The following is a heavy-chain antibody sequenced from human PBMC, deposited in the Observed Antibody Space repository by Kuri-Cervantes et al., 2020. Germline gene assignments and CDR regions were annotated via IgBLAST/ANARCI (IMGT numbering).Heavy chain of an antibody. CDR1: GFTFSSYS. Sequence: GESLKISCAASGFTFSSYSMNWVRQAPGKGLEWVAVIAYDGSDDYYADSVKGRFTISRDNSKNTLYLQMNSLRPEDTAVYYCASPTWGQIFWGQGTLVTVSS. D-gene: IGHD1-26*01. CDR3: ASPTWGQIF. V-gene: IGHV3-30*03. CDR2: IAYDGSDD. J-gene: IGHJ4*02.